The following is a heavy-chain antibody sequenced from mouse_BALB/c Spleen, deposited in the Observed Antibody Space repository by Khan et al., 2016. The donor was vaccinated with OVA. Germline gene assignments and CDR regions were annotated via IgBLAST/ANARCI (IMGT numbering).Heavy chain of an antibody. CDR3: AREGAYYRSDGWFSY. Sequence: QVQLQQSGAELARPGASVKMSCKASGYTFTTYTMHWVKQRPGQGLEWIGYINPSNGYTNYNQKFKDKSTLTADKSSSTAYMQLSSLTSDYSAVYYCAREGAYYRSDGWFSYWGHGTLVTVSA. J-gene: IGHJ3*01. CDR1: GYTFTTYT. V-gene: IGHV1-4*01. CDR2: INPSNGYT. D-gene: IGHD2-14*01.